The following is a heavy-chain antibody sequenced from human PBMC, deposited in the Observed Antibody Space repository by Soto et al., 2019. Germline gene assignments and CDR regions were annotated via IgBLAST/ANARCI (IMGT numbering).Heavy chain of an antibody. CDR3: VSSRSYDRQFDY. CDR1: GLTFDDYA. Sequence: EVQLVESGGGLVQPGRSLRLSCAASGLTFDDYAMHWVRQVPGQGLEWVSGISWNSERIGYADSVEGRFTVSRDNAEKSLYLQMNSLRAEDTAFYYCVSSRSYDRQFDYWGQGTLVTVSS. CDR2: ISWNSERI. J-gene: IGHJ4*02. D-gene: IGHD1-26*01. V-gene: IGHV3-9*01.